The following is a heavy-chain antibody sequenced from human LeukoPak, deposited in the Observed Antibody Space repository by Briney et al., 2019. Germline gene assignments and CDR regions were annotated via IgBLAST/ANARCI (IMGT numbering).Heavy chain of an antibody. CDR1: GGSFSGYY. D-gene: IGHD3-22*01. CDR3: ARGLTYYYDSSGYYYAFDL. V-gene: IGHV4-34*01. CDR2: INHSGGT. J-gene: IGHJ3*01. Sequence: SETLSLTCAVYGGSFSGYYWSWIRQPPGKGLEWIGEINHSGGTNYNPSLKSRVTISVDTSKNQFSLKLSSVTAADTAVYYCARGLTYYYDSSGYYYAFDLWGQGTMVTVSS.